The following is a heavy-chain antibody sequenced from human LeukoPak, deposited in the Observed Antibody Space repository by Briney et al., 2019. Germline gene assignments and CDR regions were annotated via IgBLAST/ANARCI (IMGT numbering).Heavy chain of an antibody. D-gene: IGHD3-10*01. Sequence: SQTLSLTCAISGDSVSSNSAAWNWIRQSPSRGLEWLGRTYYRSKWYNDYAVSVKSRITTNPDTSKNQFSLQLNSVTPEDTAVYYCARDLWFGELLSNNFDYWGQGTLVTVSS. CDR1: GDSVSSNSAA. J-gene: IGHJ4*02. V-gene: IGHV6-1*01. CDR2: TYYRSKWYN. CDR3: ARDLWFGELLSNNFDY.